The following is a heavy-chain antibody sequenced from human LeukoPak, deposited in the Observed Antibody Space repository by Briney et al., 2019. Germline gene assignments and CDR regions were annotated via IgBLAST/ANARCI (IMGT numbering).Heavy chain of an antibody. Sequence: PGGSVRLSCAASGVIVSRNFMSWVRQAPGKGLQWVAIMYAGGTTDYSDSVRGRFHISRDSSNNTLSLQINSLGAEDTAVYYCARGSGSGWPLDRWGQGALVTVSS. CDR2: MYAGGTT. V-gene: IGHV3-53*01. D-gene: IGHD6-19*01. CDR3: ARGSGSGWPLDR. CDR1: GVIVSRNF. J-gene: IGHJ5*02.